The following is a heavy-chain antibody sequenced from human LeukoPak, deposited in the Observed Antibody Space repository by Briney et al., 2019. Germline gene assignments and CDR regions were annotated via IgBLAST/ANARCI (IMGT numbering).Heavy chain of an antibody. Sequence: PGGSLRLSCAASGFTFSNYWMTWVRQAPGKGLELVANINQDGSEKYYVDSVKGRFTISRDNAKNSLYLQMNSLRAEDTAVYYCARNQRRLDYWGQGTLVTVSS. CDR3: ARNQRRLDY. V-gene: IGHV3-7*01. CDR2: INQDGSEK. D-gene: IGHD1-14*01. CDR1: GFTFSNYW. J-gene: IGHJ4*02.